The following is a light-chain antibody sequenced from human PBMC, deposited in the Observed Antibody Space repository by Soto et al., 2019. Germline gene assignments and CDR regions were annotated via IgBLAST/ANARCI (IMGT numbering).Light chain of an antibody. CDR1: QSISTW. V-gene: IGKV1-5*03. Sequence: DIPMTQSPSTLSASVGDRVTITCRASQSISTWLAWYQQKPGKAPKLLIYKASSLRNVVPSRFRGSGSGTEFTPTIYSLQPDDFASYFCHQYNGYPRTFGQGTKLEIK. CDR2: KAS. J-gene: IGKJ2*02. CDR3: HQYNGYPRT.